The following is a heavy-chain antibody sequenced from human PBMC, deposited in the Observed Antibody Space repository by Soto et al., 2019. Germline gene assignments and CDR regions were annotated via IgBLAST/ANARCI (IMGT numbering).Heavy chain of an antibody. CDR1: GGTFSTYT. CDR3: AGDPDSHYNDSHASSYP. D-gene: IGHD4-4*01. CDR2: IIPIIGII. Sequence: SVKVSCKASGGTFSTYTITWVRQAPGQGLEWMGRIIPIIGIINYAQKFQGRVTISADKFTGTAYMELTELRSDDTAVYYCAGDPDSHYNDSHASSYPWGQGTLVTVSS. V-gene: IGHV1-69*04. J-gene: IGHJ5*02.